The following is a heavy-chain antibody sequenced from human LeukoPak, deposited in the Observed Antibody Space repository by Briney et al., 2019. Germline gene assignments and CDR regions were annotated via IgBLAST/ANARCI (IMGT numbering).Heavy chain of an antibody. CDR1: GFTISTCA. CDR2: ISGNGDST. CDR3: AREVYAGNWFDP. J-gene: IGHJ5*02. V-gene: IGHV3-64*01. D-gene: IGHD2-8*01. Sequence: PGGSLRLSCAASGFTISTCAMHWVRQAPGKGLEYVAAISGNGDSTYYANSVKGRFTISRDNSKNTLYLQVGSLRPEDMAVYYCAREVYAGNWFDPWGQGTLVTVSS.